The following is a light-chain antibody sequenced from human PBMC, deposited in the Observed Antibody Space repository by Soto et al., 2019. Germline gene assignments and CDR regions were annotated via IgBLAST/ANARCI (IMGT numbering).Light chain of an antibody. CDR3: QQYNSYSGT. J-gene: IGKJ1*01. V-gene: IGKV1-5*01. CDR1: QSISSW. CDR2: DAS. Sequence: QMTQSPSALSASVGDRVTITCRASQSISSWLAWYQQKPGKAPKLLIYDASSLESGVPSRFSGSGSGTEFTLTISSLPSDDFATYYCQQYNSYSGTFGQGTKVEIK.